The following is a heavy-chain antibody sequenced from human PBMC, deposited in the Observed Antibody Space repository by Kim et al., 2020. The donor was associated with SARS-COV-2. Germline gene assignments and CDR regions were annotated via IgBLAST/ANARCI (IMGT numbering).Heavy chain of an antibody. D-gene: IGHD3-9*01. CDR2: IYDSGST. Sequence: SETLSLTCTVSGGSISSRSYYWGWIRQPPGKGLDWIGSIYDSGSTYYNPSLKSRVTISVDTSQNQFSLKLRTVTAADTAVYYCARLRYFDWLLPDEYCYYYYGMDVWGQGTPVTVSS. CDR1: GGSISSRSYY. V-gene: IGHV4-39*01. J-gene: IGHJ6*02. CDR3: ARLRYFDWLLPDEYCYYYYGMDV.